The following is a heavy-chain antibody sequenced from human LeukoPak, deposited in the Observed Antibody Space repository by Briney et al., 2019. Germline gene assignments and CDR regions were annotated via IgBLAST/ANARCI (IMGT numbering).Heavy chain of an antibody. CDR1: GDCITNYY. V-gene: IGHV4-59*08. J-gene: IGHJ3*02. CDR3: ARHVPDISVAPSRDAFDI. CDR2: IYYSGNI. D-gene: IGHD6-19*01. Sequence: SETLSLTCTVSGDCITNYYWSWIRQPPGKGLEWIGYIYYSGNINYNPSHKSRVTISVDTSKNQFSLKLSSVTAADTAVYYCARHVPDISVAPSRDAFDIWGQGTTVTVSS.